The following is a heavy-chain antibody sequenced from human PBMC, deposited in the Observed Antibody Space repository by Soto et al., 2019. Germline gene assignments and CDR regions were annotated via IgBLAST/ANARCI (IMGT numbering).Heavy chain of an antibody. J-gene: IGHJ5*02. Sequence: SLTCAVSVGSISSGGYSWSWIRQPPGKGLEWIGYIYHSGSTYYNPSLKSRVTISVDRSKNQFPLKLSSVTAADTAVYYCARVPGPWGQGTLVTVSS. CDR2: IYHSGST. CDR3: ARVPGP. CDR1: VGSISSGGYS. V-gene: IGHV4-30-2*01.